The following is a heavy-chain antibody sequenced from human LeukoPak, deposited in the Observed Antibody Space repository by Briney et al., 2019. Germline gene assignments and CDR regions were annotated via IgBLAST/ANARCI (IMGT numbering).Heavy chain of an antibody. D-gene: IGHD3-22*01. CDR3: ARDAYYHDSSGYCIFDY. CDR2: IKQDGSEK. J-gene: IGHJ4*02. V-gene: IGHV3-7*01. CDR1: GITFRTYW. Sequence: GGSLRLSCAASGITFRTYWMSWVRQAPGKGLEWVANIKQDGSEKYYVDSVKGRFTISRDNAKNSLYLQMNSLRVEDTAVYYCARDAYYHDSSGYCIFDYWGPGTLVTVSS.